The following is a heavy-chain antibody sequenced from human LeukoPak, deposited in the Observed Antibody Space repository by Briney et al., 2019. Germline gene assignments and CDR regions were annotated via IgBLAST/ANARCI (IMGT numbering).Heavy chain of an antibody. V-gene: IGHV1-3*03. D-gene: IGHD1-26*01. Sequence: AASVKVSCKASGYTFTGYYMHWVRQAPGQRLEWMGWINAGNGNTKYSQEFQGRVTITRDTSASTAYMELSSLRSEDMAVYYCARERIVGASLDYWGQGTLVTVSS. CDR2: INAGNGNT. J-gene: IGHJ4*02. CDR3: ARERIVGASLDY. CDR1: GYTFTGYY.